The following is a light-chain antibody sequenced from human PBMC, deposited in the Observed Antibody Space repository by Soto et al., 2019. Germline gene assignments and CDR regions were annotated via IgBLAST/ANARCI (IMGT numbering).Light chain of an antibody. V-gene: IGLV2-14*01. Sequence: QSVLTQPASVSGSPGQSITISCTGTSSDVGGYNYVSWYQQHPGKAPKLMIYDVSNRPSGVSNRFSGSKSGNTASLTISGLQAEDEAEYYCSSYTSSSTRVVGGGTKLTVL. CDR1: SSDVGGYNY. CDR2: DVS. J-gene: IGLJ2*01. CDR3: SSYTSSSTRV.